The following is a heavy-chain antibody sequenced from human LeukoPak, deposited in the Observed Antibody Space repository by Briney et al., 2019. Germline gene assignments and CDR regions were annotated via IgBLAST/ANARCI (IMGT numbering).Heavy chain of an antibody. D-gene: IGHD3-22*01. CDR3: ARDLNYYDSSGYYPRWFDP. CDR2: IYTSGST. Sequence: SGTLSLTCTVSGVSISSYYWSWIRQPAGKGLEWIGRIYTSGSTNYNPSLKSRVTMSVDTSKNQFSLKLSSVTAADTAVYYCARDLNYYDSSGYYPRWFDPWGQGTLVTVSS. CDR1: GVSISSYY. V-gene: IGHV4-4*07. J-gene: IGHJ5*02.